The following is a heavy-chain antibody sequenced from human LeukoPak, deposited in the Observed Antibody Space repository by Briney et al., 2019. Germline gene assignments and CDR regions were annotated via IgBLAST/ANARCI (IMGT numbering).Heavy chain of an antibody. V-gene: IGHV3-9*01. J-gene: IGHJ4*02. Sequence: PGGSLRLSCAASGFTFGDYGMHWVRQRPGKGLEWVSGTSWSSGTIVYADSVKGRFTISRDNAKNALYLQMNNLRPDDTALYYCAKDFTFLERHQFDYWGQGTLVTVSS. CDR3: AKDFTFLERHQFDY. CDR2: TSWSSGTI. D-gene: IGHD3-3*01. CDR1: GFTFGDYG.